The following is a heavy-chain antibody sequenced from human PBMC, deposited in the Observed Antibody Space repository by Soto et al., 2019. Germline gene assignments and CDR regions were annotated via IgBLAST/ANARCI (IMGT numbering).Heavy chain of an antibody. Sequence: GGSLRLSCAASGFTFSSYGMHWVRQAPGKGLEWVAVIWYDGSNKYYADSVKGRFTISRDNSKNTLYLQMNSLRAEDTAVYYCARDRYYIVVVVANKYYYYYYMDVWGKGTMVTVSS. D-gene: IGHD2-15*01. CDR2: IWYDGSNK. CDR1: GFTFSSYG. J-gene: IGHJ6*03. V-gene: IGHV3-33*01. CDR3: ARDRYYIVVVVANKYYYYYYMDV.